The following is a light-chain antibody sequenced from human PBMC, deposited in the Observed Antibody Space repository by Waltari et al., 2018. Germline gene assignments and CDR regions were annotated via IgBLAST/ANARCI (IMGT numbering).Light chain of an antibody. V-gene: IGLV7-46*01. CDR2: NTN. J-gene: IGLJ2*01. CDR1: TGAVTSGHY. Sequence: QAVVTQEPSLTVSPGGTVTLTCGSSTGAVTSGHYPYWFQQKPGQAPRTLIYNTNTKHSWTPARFAGSLRGGKAALTLSGAQPEDEAEYYCLLSYSDAVVFGGGTKLTVL. CDR3: LLSYSDAVV.